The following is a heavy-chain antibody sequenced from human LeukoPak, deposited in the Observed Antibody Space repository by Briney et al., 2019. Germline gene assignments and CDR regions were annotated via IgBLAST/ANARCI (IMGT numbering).Heavy chain of an antibody. J-gene: IGHJ4*02. CDR2: ISSSSSTI. D-gene: IGHD3-9*01. Sequence: PGGSLRLSCAASGFTFSSYSMNWVRQAPGKGLEWVSYISSSSSTIYYADSVKGRFTISRDNAKNSLYLQMNSLRAEDTAVYYCARGFLTGYHYDILTGYYSGGGDYWGQGTLVTVSS. CDR1: GFTFSSYS. CDR3: ARGFLTGYHYDILTGYYSGGGDY. V-gene: IGHV3-48*01.